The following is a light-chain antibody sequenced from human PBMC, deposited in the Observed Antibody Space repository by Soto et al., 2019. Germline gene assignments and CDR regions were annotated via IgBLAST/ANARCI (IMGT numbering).Light chain of an antibody. J-gene: IGLJ1*01. CDR1: SSDVGGYNY. V-gene: IGLV2-14*01. CDR3: SSYTSSSTYV. Sequence: AMAQPASGSGAPGQSSPISCTGTSSDVGGYNYVSWYQQHPGKAPKLMIYDVSNRPSGVSNRFSGSKSGNTASLTISGLQAEDEADYYCSSYTSSSTYVFGTGTKVTVL. CDR2: DVS.